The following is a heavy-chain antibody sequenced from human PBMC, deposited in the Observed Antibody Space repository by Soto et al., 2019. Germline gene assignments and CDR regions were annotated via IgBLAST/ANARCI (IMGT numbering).Heavy chain of an antibody. Sequence: ASVKVSCKASGYTFTSYGISWVRQAPGQGLEWMGWISAYNGNTNYAQKLQGRVTMTTDTSTSTAYMELRSLRSDDTAVYYCARDPRIAARSWFDPWGQGTLVTVSP. CDR3: ARDPRIAARSWFDP. D-gene: IGHD6-6*01. V-gene: IGHV1-18*01. CDR2: ISAYNGNT. CDR1: GYTFTSYG. J-gene: IGHJ5*02.